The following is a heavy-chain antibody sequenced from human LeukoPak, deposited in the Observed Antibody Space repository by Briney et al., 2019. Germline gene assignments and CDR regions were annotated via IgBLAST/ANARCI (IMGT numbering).Heavy chain of an antibody. CDR3: ASQSVAGTSH. CDR2: IIPILGIA. D-gene: IGHD6-19*01. V-gene: IGHV1-69*04. CDR1: GGTFSSYA. J-gene: IGHJ4*02. Sequence: SVKVSCKASGGTFSSYAISWVRQAPGQGLEWMGRIIPILGIANYAQKFQGRVTMTRNTSISTAYMELSSLRSEDTAVYYCASQSVAGTSHWGQGTLVTVSS.